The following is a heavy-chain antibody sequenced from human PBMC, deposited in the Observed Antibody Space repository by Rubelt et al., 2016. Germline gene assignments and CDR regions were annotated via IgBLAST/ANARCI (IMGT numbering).Heavy chain of an antibody. CDR3: ARMSPYGGNPFDY. Sequence: QVQLQESGPGLVKPSQTLSLTCTVSGGSISSGGYYWSWIRQHPGKGLEWIGEITQGGSTYYNPSLKSRVTISVDTSKNQFSLKLSSVTAADTAVYYCARMSPYGGNPFDYWGQGTLVTVSS. CDR1: GGSISSGGYY. J-gene: IGHJ4*02. CDR2: ITQGGST. V-gene: IGHV4-31*03. D-gene: IGHD4-23*01.